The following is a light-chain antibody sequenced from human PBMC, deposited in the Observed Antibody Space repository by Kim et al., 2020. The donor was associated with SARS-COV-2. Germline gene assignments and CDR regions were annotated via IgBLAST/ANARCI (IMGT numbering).Light chain of an antibody. CDR1: QSLVYSDGNIY. CDR2: KVS. V-gene: IGKV2-30*01. J-gene: IGKJ3*01. CDR3: MQGTHWPFT. Sequence: PASISCRSSQSLVYSDGNIYLNWFHQRPGQSPRRLIYKVSNRDSVVPDRFSDSGSGTDFTLQISRVEAEDVGVYYCMQGTHWPFTFGPGTKVDIK.